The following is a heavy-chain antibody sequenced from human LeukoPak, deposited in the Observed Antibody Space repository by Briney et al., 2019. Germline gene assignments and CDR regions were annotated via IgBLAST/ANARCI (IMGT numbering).Heavy chain of an antibody. CDR1: GFTFSTYW. CDR2: INQDGSGK. Sequence: GRSLRLSCEASGFTFSTYWMTWVRQPPGKGLEWVASINQDGSGKYYVDSVKGRFTISRDNAQKSLYLQMNSLRVDDTAVYYCARAVTSTEGYWGQGTLVTVSS. CDR3: ARAVTSTEGY. D-gene: IGHD4-17*01. J-gene: IGHJ4*02. V-gene: IGHV3-7*03.